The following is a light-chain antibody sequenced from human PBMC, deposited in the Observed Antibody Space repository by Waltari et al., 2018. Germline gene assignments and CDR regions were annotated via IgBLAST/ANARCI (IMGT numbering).Light chain of an antibody. J-gene: IGLJ2*01. CDR3: SSYTRHETGI. CDR1: SSDVGGYNF. CDR2: EVN. Sequence: SVSGSPGQSITISCTGTSSDVGGYNFVSWYQQHPGKVPKLIIYEVNNRPSGVSNRFSGSKSGNTASLTISGLQAEDEADYYCSSYTRHETGIFGGGTKLTVL. V-gene: IGLV2-14*01.